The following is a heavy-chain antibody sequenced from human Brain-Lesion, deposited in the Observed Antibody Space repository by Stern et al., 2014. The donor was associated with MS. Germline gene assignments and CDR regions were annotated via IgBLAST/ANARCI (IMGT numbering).Heavy chain of an antibody. V-gene: IGHV3-33*06. D-gene: IGHD6-19*01. CDR2: IWFDGTKK. CDR1: GFTFSSYG. CDR3: AKDKKDSSGWNLYFYGMDV. Sequence: VQLVQSGGGVVQPGRSLRLSCAVAGFTFSSYGMYWVRPAPGKGLEWVACIWFDGTKKNYIESVKGRFTISRDNSKNTLSLQMTSLRAEDTAVYYCAKDKKDSSGWNLYFYGMDVWGQGTTVIVSS. J-gene: IGHJ6*02.